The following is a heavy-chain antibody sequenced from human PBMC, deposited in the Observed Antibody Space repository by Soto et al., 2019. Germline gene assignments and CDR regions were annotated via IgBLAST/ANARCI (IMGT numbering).Heavy chain of an antibody. J-gene: IGHJ3*02. CDR3: ANSIGYRSGGSCYFDI. CDR2: ISAYNGNT. CDR1: GYTFTSYG. Sequence: ASVKVSCKASGYTFTSYGISWVRQAPGQGLEWMGWISAYNGNTNYAQKLQGRVTMTTDTSTSTAYMELRSLRSDDTAVYYCANSIGYRSGGSCYFDIWGQGTMVTVSS. V-gene: IGHV1-18*01. D-gene: IGHD2-15*01.